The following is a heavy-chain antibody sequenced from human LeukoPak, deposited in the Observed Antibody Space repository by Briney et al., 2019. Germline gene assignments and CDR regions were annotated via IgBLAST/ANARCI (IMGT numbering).Heavy chain of an antibody. V-gene: IGHV4-4*09. CDR1: GGSISSYY. CDR2: IYTSGST. CDR3: ARHTISSSSSSYYYYYMDV. D-gene: IGHD6-6*01. Sequence: SETLSLTCTVSGGSISSYYWSWIRQPPGKGLEGIGYIYTSGSTYYNPSLKSRVTISVDTSKNQFSLKLSSVTAADTAVYYCARHTISSSSSSYYYYYMDVWGKGTTVTVSS. J-gene: IGHJ6*03.